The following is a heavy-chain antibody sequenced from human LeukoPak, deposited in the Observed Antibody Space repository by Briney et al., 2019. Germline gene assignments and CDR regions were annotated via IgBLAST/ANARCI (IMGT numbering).Heavy chain of an antibody. CDR2: IYHSGST. CDR1: GGSISSSNW. D-gene: IGHD5-24*01. Sequence: SETLSLTCAVSGGSISSSNWWSWVRQPPGKGLEWIGEIYHSGSTNYNPSLRSRVTISVDTSKNHFSLKLSSVTAADTAVYYCARNRDGYNSFDYWGQGTLVTVSS. CDR3: ARNRDGYNSFDY. V-gene: IGHV4-4*02. J-gene: IGHJ4*02.